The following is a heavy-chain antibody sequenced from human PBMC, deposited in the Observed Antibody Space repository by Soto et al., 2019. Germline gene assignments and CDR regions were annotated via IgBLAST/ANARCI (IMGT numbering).Heavy chain of an antibody. CDR3: ARATYYYDSSGYYPNYYGMDV. CDR2: IYHIGST. CDR1: GGSISSGGYS. D-gene: IGHD3-22*01. Sequence: QLQLQESGSGLVKPSQTLSLTCAVSGGSISSGGYSWSWIRQPPGKGLEWIGYIYHIGSTYYNPSLQSRVTISVDRSKNQFSLKQSSVTAADTAVYYCARATYYYDSSGYYPNYYGMDVWGQGTTVTVSS. J-gene: IGHJ6*02. V-gene: IGHV4-30-2*01.